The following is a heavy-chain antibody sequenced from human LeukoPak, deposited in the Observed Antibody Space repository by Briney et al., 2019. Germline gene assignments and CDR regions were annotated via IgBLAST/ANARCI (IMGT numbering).Heavy chain of an antibody. V-gene: IGHV4-59*01. Sequence: SETLSLACTVSGGSISSYYWSWIRQPPGKGLEWIGYIYYSGSTNYNPSLKSRVTISVDTSKNQFSLKLSSVTAADTAVYYCATSSGYYYEEYYFDYWGQGTLVTVSS. CDR2: IYYSGST. CDR1: GGSISSYY. D-gene: IGHD3-22*01. CDR3: ATSSGYYYEEYYFDY. J-gene: IGHJ4*02.